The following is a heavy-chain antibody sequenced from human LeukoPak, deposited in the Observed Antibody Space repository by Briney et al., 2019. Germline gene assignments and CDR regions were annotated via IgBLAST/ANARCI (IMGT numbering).Heavy chain of an antibody. V-gene: IGHV3-9*01. Sequence: GGSLRLSCAASGFTFDDYAMHWVRQAPGKGLEWVSGISWNSGSIGYADSVKGRFTISRDNAKNSLYLQMNSLRAEDTALYHCAKAAGYSYGYGVGYWGQGTLVTVSS. CDR1: GFTFDDYA. CDR3: AKAAGYSYGYGVGY. CDR2: ISWNSGSI. J-gene: IGHJ4*02. D-gene: IGHD5-18*01.